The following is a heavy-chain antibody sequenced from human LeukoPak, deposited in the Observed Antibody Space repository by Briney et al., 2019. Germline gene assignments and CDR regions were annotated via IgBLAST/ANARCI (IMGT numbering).Heavy chain of an antibody. V-gene: IGHV4-59*01. D-gene: IGHD1-26*01. Sequence: PSETLSLTCTVSGGSISSYYWSWIRQPPGKGLEWIGYIYYSGRTNYNPSLKSRVTISVDTSKNQFSLKLSSVTAADTAVYYCAKWRSGSDYFDYWGQGTLVTVSS. CDR1: GGSISSYY. CDR3: AKWRSGSDYFDY. J-gene: IGHJ4*02. CDR2: IYYSGRT.